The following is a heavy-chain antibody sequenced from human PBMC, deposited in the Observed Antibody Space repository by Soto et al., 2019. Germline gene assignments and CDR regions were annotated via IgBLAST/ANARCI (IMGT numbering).Heavy chain of an antibody. J-gene: IGHJ6*03. CDR2: ISADNGNT. CDR1: GYNFTNYG. V-gene: IGHV1-18*01. D-gene: IGHD2-8*01. Sequence: ASVKVSCKASGYNFTNYGISWVRQAPGQGLEWMGWISADNGNTNYAQKLQGRVTMTTDTSTSTAYMELRSLRSDDTAVYYCARGKEDRVSCKNYYYYYMDVSGKATRVTLP. CDR3: ARGKEDRVSCKNYYYYYMDV.